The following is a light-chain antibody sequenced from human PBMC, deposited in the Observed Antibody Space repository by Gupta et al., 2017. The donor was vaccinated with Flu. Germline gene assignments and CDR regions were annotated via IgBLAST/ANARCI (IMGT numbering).Light chain of an antibody. CDR1: SSDVGGSNY. J-gene: IGLJ1*01. Sequence: QSALTQPASVSGSPGQSITISCTGTSSDVGGSNYVSWYQQHPGKAPKLIIYDVTNRPSGVSSRFAGSKAGNTASLTISGLEAEDESDYFGSSYTSPNAFYVFGTGTKVTVL. CDR3: SSYTSPNAFYV. V-gene: IGLV2-14*01. CDR2: DVT.